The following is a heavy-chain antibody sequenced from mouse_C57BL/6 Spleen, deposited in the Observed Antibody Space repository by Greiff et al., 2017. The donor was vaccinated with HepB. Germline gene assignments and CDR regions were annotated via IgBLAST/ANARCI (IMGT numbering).Heavy chain of an antibody. CDR3: AREEEYYYGSSPYFDY. D-gene: IGHD1-1*01. CDR2: IYPGDGDT. V-gene: IGHV1-82*01. J-gene: IGHJ2*01. CDR1: GYAFSSSW. Sequence: QVQLQQSGPELVKPGASVKISCKASGYAFSSSWMNWVKQRPGKGLEWIGRIYPGDGDTNYNGKFKGKATLTADKSSSTAYMQLSSLTSEDSAVYFCAREEEYYYGSSPYFDYWGQGTTLTVSS.